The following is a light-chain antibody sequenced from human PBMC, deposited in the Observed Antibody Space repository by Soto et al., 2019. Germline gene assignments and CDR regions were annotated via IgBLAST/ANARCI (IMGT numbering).Light chain of an antibody. V-gene: IGKV3-15*01. CDR1: QSVSSN. Sequence: EIVMTQSPATLSVSPGERATLSCRASQSVSSNLAWYQQKPGQAPRLLIYGASTRATGIPARFSGSGSGTEFTLTISSLQSEDFAVYYCQQHNNWPSTFGQGTKVEIK. J-gene: IGKJ1*01. CDR3: QQHNNWPST. CDR2: GAS.